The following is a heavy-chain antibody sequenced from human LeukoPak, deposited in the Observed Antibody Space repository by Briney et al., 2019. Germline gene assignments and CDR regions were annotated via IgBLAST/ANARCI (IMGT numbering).Heavy chain of an antibody. Sequence: SETLSLTCAVYGGSFSGNYWSWIRQPPGKGLEWIGDINHSGTTNYNPSLKSRVTISVDTSKNQFSLKLRSVTAADTAVYYCARLYGNYQNYFDYWGQGTLVTVSS. CDR1: GGSFSGNY. CDR2: INHSGTT. CDR3: ARLYGNYQNYFDY. V-gene: IGHV4-34*01. D-gene: IGHD1-7*01. J-gene: IGHJ4*02.